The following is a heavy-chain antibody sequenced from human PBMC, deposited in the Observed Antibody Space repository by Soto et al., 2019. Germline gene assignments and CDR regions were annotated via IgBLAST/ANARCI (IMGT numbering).Heavy chain of an antibody. D-gene: IGHD2-15*01. CDR3: ARGACSCGSCYSSDY. CDR1: GYTFTDYY. V-gene: IGHV1-46*01. CDR2: IHPSGVTT. Sequence: QVQLVQSGAEVKKPGASVKVSCQASGYTFTDYYVHWVRQAPGQGPEWMGIIHPSGVTTRYAQKFQGRLTLTRDTSTSTVYMELSSLRSEDTAVYYCARGACSCGSCYSSDYWGQGTLVTVSS. J-gene: IGHJ4*02.